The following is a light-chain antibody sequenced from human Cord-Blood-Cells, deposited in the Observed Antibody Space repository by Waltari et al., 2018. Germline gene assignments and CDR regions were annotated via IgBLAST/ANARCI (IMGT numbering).Light chain of an antibody. J-gene: IGKJ4*01. V-gene: IGKV1-8*01. CDR3: QQYYSYPRT. CDR2: AAS. Sequence: AIRLTQSPSSFSASTGDRVTITCRASQGISSYLAWYQQKPGKAPKLLIYAASTLQSGVPSRFSGSGSGTDFTLTISYLQSEDFATYYCQQYYSYPRTFGGGTKVEIK. CDR1: QGISSY.